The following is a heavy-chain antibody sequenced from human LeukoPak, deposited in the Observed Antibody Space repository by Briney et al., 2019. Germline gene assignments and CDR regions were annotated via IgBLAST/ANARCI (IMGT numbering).Heavy chain of an antibody. Sequence: PGGSLRLSCAASGFTFSTYAMSWVRQAPGKGLEGVSAINSGGSTYYADSLKGRFTIFRDNFKKTLYLQMNSLRADDTAVYYCAKDWPSEWQQLPDYDAFDIWGQGTMVTVSS. CDR3: AKDWPSEWQQLPDYDAFDI. CDR2: INSGGST. J-gene: IGHJ3*02. CDR1: GFTFSTYA. D-gene: IGHD6-13*01. V-gene: IGHV3-23*01.